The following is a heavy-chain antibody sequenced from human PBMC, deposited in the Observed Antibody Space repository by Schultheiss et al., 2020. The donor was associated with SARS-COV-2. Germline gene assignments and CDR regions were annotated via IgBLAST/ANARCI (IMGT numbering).Heavy chain of an antibody. Sequence: SQTLSLTCTVSGGSISSSSYYWGWIRQPAGKGLEWIGRIYTSGSTNYNPSLKSRVTMSVDTSKNQFSLKLSSVTAADTAVYYCARDYHRGVVPAGGMDVWGQGTTVTVSS. D-gene: IGHD2-2*01. J-gene: IGHJ6*02. CDR3: ARDYHRGVVPAGGMDV. CDR2: IYTSGST. V-gene: IGHV4-61*02. CDR1: GGSISSSSYY.